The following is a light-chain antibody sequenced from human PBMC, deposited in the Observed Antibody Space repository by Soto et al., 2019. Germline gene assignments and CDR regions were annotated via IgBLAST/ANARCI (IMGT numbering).Light chain of an antibody. Sequence: EIVLTQSPATLSLSPGERATLSCRASQSVSSYLAWYQQKPGQAPRLLIYDASNRAPGIPARFSGSGSGTDFTLTISSLEPEDFAVYYCQQRRGFTFGPGPKVDIK. CDR3: QQRRGFT. J-gene: IGKJ3*01. V-gene: IGKV3-11*01. CDR2: DAS. CDR1: QSVSSY.